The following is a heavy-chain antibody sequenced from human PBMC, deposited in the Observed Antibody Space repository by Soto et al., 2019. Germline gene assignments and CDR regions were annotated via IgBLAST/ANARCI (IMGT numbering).Heavy chain of an antibody. V-gene: IGHV3-9*01. CDR1: GFTFPDYT. CDR3: AKGLYYYQTSGYPHY. D-gene: IGHD3-22*01. Sequence: EVQLVESGGGLVQPGRSLRLSCAASGFTFPDYTMHWVRQAPGKGLERVSGISWNSGSIDYADSVKGRFIISRDDAKNCLYLQMNSLRAEDTAFYYCAKGLYYYQTSGYPHYWGQGTLVTVSS. J-gene: IGHJ4*02. CDR2: ISWNSGSI.